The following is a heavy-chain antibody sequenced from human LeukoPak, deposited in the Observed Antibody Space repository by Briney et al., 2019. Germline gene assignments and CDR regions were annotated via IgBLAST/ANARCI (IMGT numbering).Heavy chain of an antibody. V-gene: IGHV3-23*01. D-gene: IGHD3-9*01. CDR3: AKDREYYDIFHVAFDM. CDR1: KFTFESFA. CDR2: ISGDGGRT. Sequence: GGSLRLSCAASKFTFESFAVNWVRQAPGKGLEWVSGISGDGGRTYYADSVKGRFAVSRDNSKNTLYLQMNSLRVEDTAVYYCAKDREYYDIFHVAFDMWGQGTMVTVSS. J-gene: IGHJ3*02.